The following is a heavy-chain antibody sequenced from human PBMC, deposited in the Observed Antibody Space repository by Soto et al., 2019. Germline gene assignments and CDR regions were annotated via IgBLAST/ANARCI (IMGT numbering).Heavy chain of an antibody. CDR1: GYSFTSYW. CDR2: IYPGDPDT. Sequence: GESLKISCKGSGYSFTSYWIGWVRQMPGKGLEWMGIIYPGDPDTRYSPSFQGQVTISADKSISTAYLQWSSLKASDTAMYYCARRHNQIITEYSSSYYFDYWGQGTLVTVSS. J-gene: IGHJ4*02. V-gene: IGHV5-51*01. CDR3: ARRHNQIITEYSSSYYFDY. D-gene: IGHD6-6*01.